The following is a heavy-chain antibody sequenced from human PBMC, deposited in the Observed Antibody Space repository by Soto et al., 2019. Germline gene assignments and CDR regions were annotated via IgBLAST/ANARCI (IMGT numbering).Heavy chain of an antibody. J-gene: IGHJ4*02. V-gene: IGHV4-39*01. CDR1: GDSIRNRNYY. CDR2: RYDDAST. D-gene: IGHD3-22*01. Sequence: LQLQESGPGLVKPSETLSLTCTVFGDSIRNRNYYWAWIRQPPGKGLEWIVSRYDDASTFYNPSLRGRISVFIDTSKKQFSLKMTSVTAADKAVYYCARGIYEVSSGYYLDVWGQGNLVTVSS. CDR3: ARGIYEVSSGYYLDV.